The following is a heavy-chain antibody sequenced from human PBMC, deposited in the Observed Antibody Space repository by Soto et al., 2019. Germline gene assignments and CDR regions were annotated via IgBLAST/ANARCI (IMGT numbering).Heavy chain of an antibody. Sequence: QVQLQESGPGLVKPSQTLSLTCTVSGGSISSGGYYWSWIRQHPGKGLEWIGYIYYSGSTYYNPSLKSRVXIXVHXSKTQFSLKLSSVTAADTAVYYCARWPQLEPRFDYWGQGTLVTVSS. CDR3: ARWPQLEPRFDY. D-gene: IGHD1-1*01. V-gene: IGHV4-31*03. CDR2: IYYSGST. CDR1: GGSISSGGYY. J-gene: IGHJ4*02.